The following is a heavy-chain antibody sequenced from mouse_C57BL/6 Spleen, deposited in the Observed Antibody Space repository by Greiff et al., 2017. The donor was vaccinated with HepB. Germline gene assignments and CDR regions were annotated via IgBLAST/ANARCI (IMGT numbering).Heavy chain of an antibody. CDR2: ISDGGSYT. J-gene: IGHJ4*01. CDR3: ARQRGNYEVDY. D-gene: IGHD2-1*01. CDR1: GFTFSSYA. V-gene: IGHV5-6*03. Sequence: EVKLVESGGGLVKPGGSLKLSCAASGFTFSSYAMSWVRQTPEKRLEWVATISDGGSYTYYPDSVKGRFTISRDNAKNTLYLQMSSLKSEDTAMYYCARQRGNYEVDYWGQGTSVTVSS.